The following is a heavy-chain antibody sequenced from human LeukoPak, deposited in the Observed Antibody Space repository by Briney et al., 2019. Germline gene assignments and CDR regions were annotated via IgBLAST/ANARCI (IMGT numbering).Heavy chain of an antibody. CDR2: ISWDGGST. J-gene: IGHJ6*03. Sequence: PGGSLRLSCAASGFTFDDYTMHWVRQAPGKGLEWVSLISWDGGSTYYADSVKGRFTISRDNSKNSLYLQMNSLRTEDTALYYCAKSGYSSSWYDNYYYMDVWGKGTTVTISS. D-gene: IGHD6-13*01. CDR1: GFTFDDYT. CDR3: AKSGYSSSWYDNYYYMDV. V-gene: IGHV3-43*01.